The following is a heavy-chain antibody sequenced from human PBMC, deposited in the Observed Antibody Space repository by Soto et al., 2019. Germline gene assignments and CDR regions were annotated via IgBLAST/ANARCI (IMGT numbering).Heavy chain of an antibody. J-gene: IGHJ6*03. CDR1: GDSISSGGYF. CDR2: SHYSGNT. D-gene: IGHD3-10*01. V-gene: IGHV4-31*03. CDR3: ARGSTIAYYYYYYMDV. Sequence: SETLSLTCTVSGDSISSGGYFWSWIRQHPGKGLEWIGYSHYSGNTYYNPSLKNRVKISVDTSKKQLTMKLSTVTATDTAKNYCARGSTIAYYYYYYMDVWGKGTTVT.